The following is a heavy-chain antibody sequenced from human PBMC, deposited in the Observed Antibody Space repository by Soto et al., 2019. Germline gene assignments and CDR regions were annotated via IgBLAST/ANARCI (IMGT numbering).Heavy chain of an antibody. CDR3: ARFYYDSSGYLPSPYYYYYGMDV. J-gene: IGHJ6*02. D-gene: IGHD3-22*01. V-gene: IGHV3-23*01. CDR1: GFTFSSCA. CDR2: IRENGGRT. Sequence: GGSLRLSCAASGFTFSSCAMGWVRQAPGKGLEWVSGIRENGGRTYYVDSVKGRFTISRDNAKNSLYLQMNSLRAEDTAVYYCARFYYDSSGYLPSPYYYYYGMDVWGQGTTVTVSS.